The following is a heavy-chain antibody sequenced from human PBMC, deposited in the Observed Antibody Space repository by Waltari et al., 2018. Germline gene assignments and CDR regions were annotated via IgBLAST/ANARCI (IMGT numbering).Heavy chain of an antibody. CDR3: TTPAGVRAVPY. D-gene: IGHD1-1*01. J-gene: IGHJ4*02. V-gene: IGHV3-15*01. Sequence: ELQLVESGGCLVKPGGSLSLSCAASAFTFSNAWMSWVRQAPGKGLEWVGRIKSKTDGGTTDYAAPVKGRFTISRDDSKNTLYLQMNSLKTEDTAVYYCTTPAGVRAVPYWGQGTLVTVSS. CDR2: IKSKTDGGTT. CDR1: AFTFSNAW.